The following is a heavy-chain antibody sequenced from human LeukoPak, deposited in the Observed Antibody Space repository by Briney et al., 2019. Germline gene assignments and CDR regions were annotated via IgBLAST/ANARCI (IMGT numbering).Heavy chain of an antibody. J-gene: IGHJ6*03. CDR2: IIPIFSTA. D-gene: IGHD2-2*01. CDR3: ATASLGYCSSTSCFSDYYYYYMDV. V-gene: IGHV1-69*05. Sequence: SVKVSCKASGGTFSSYAISWVRQAPGQGLEWMGGIIPIFSTANYAQKFQGRVTITTDESTSTAYMELSSLRSEDTAVYYCATASLGYCSSTSCFSDYYYYYMDVWGKGTTVTVSS. CDR1: GGTFSSYA.